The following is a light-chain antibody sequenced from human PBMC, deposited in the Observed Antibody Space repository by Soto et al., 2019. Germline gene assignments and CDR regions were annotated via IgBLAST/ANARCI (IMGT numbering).Light chain of an antibody. CDR3: QQYNNWPPWT. J-gene: IGKJ1*01. CDR2: GAS. CDR1: QSVSSN. V-gene: IGKV3-15*01. Sequence: EIVMTQSPATLSVSPGERATLSCRASQSVSSNLAWYQQKPGQAPRLLIYGASTRATGIPARFSGSGPGTKFTLTISSLQSEDFAVYYCQQYNNWPPWTFGQGTKVDIK.